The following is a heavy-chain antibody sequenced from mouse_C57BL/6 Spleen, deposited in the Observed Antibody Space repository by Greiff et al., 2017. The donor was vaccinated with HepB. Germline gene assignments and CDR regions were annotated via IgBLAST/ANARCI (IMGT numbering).Heavy chain of an antibody. V-gene: IGHV1-15*01. D-gene: IGHD3-3*01. Sequence: LVESGAELVRPGASVTLSCKASGYTFTDYEMHWVKQTPVHGLEWIGAIDPETGGTAYNQKFKGKAILTADKSSSTAYMELRSLTSEDSAVYYGTEVGQQQGLYAMDYWGQGTSVTVSS. CDR2: IDPETGGT. CDR1: GYTFTDYE. CDR3: TEVGQQQGLYAMDY. J-gene: IGHJ4*01.